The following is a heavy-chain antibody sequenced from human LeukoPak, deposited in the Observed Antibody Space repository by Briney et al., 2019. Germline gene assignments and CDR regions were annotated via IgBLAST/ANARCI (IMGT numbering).Heavy chain of an antibody. J-gene: IGHJ5*02. V-gene: IGHV4-38-2*01. CDR1: GYSISSDHY. CDR2: IYHSGST. CDR3: ARLDCSSTSCYGGYNWFDP. D-gene: IGHD2-2*01. Sequence: SETLSLTCAVSGYSISSDHYWGWIRQPPGKGLEWIENIYHSGSTYYSPSLKSRVTISVDTSKNQFSLKLSSVTAADTAVYYCARLDCSSTSCYGGYNWFDPWGQGTLVTVSS.